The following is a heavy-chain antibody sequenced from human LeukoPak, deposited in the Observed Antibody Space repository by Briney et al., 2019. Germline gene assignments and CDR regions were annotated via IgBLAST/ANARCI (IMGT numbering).Heavy chain of an antibody. Sequence: GSLRLSCVGSGFTFSNYYINWVRQAPGKGLEWISSISGTSGYTFYADSMKGRFTASRDNAKNSVFLQMNSLGAEDTGVYYCGRAGDYWGQGTLVTVSS. CDR2: ISGTSGYT. V-gene: IGHV3-21*06. CDR3: GRAGDY. CDR1: GFTFSNYY. D-gene: IGHD7-27*01. J-gene: IGHJ4*02.